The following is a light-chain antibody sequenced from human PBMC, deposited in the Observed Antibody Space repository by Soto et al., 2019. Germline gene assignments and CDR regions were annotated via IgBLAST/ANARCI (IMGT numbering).Light chain of an antibody. V-gene: IGLV2-14*01. CDR1: SSDVGSYNY. Sequence: QSALTQPASVSGSPGQSITISCTGTSSDVGSYNYVSWYQQHPGKAPKLLIYEVSNRPSGVSNRFSGSKSGNTASLTISGLQAEEEADYYCSSYTSSSTSVVFGGGTKVTVL. CDR2: EVS. J-gene: IGLJ2*01. CDR3: SSYTSSSTSVV.